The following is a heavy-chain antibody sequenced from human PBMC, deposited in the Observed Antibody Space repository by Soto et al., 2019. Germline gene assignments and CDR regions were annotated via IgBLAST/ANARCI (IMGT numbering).Heavy chain of an antibody. J-gene: IGHJ5*02. D-gene: IGHD3-9*01. Sequence: GGSLRLSCAASGFTFSSYSMNWVRQAPGKGLEWVSYISSSSSTIYYADSVKGRFTISRDNAKNSLYLQMNSLRAEDTAVYYCAREDTSENYDILTGYPNLEFRFDPWGQGTLVTVSS. CDR3: AREDTSENYDILTGYPNLEFRFDP. CDR1: GFTFSSYS. V-gene: IGHV3-48*01. CDR2: ISSSSSTI.